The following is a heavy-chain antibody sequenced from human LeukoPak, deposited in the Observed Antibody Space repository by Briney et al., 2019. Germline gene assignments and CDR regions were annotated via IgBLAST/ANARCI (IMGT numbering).Heavy chain of an antibody. J-gene: IGHJ4*02. CDR2: ISNDGSNK. Sequence: GSSLRLSCVASGFTFSSYGTHWVRHAPGKGLEWVAVISNDGSNKYYADSVKGRFTISRDNSKNTLYLQMNSRRVEDTAMYHCARSYGSGSYPGDYWGQGTLVTVSS. V-gene: IGHV3-30*03. D-gene: IGHD3-10*01. CDR1: GFTFSSYG. CDR3: ARSYGSGSYPGDY.